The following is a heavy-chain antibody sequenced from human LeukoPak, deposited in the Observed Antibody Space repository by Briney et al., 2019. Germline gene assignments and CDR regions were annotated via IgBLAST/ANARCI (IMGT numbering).Heavy chain of an antibody. Sequence: PSETLSLTCTVSGYSISSGYYWGWIRQPPGKGLEWIGSIYYSGSTYYNPSLKSRVTISVDTSKNQFSLKLSSVTAADTAVYYCAGRPYYYGSGSCYFDYWGQGTLVTVSS. CDR1: GYSISSGYY. D-gene: IGHD3-10*01. J-gene: IGHJ4*02. CDR3: AGRPYYYGSGSCYFDY. CDR2: IYYSGST. V-gene: IGHV4-38-2*02.